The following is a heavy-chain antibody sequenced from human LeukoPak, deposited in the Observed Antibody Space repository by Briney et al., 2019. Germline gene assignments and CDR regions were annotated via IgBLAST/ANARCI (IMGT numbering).Heavy chain of an antibody. Sequence: GGSLRLSCAASGFTFSTYSMKWVRQAPGKGLEWVSSISSSSSYIYYADSVKGRFTISRGNAKNSLYLQMNSLRAEDTAVYYCASDLGLHWGQGTLVTVSS. CDR2: ISSSSSYI. V-gene: IGHV3-21*01. CDR3: ASDLGLH. CDR1: GFTFSTYS. J-gene: IGHJ1*01.